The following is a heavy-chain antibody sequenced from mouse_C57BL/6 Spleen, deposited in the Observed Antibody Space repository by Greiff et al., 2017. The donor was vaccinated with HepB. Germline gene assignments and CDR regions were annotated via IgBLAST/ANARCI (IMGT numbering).Heavy chain of an antibody. CDR2: IWSGGST. Sequence: QVQLKESGPGLVQPSQSLSITCTVSGFSLTSYGVHWVRQSPGKGLEWLGVIWSGGSTDYNAAFISRLSISKDNSKSPVFFKMNSLQADDTAIYYCARKGDYYGSSYAWFAYWGQGTLVTVSA. V-gene: IGHV2-2*01. J-gene: IGHJ3*01. D-gene: IGHD1-1*01. CDR1: GFSLTSYG. CDR3: ARKGDYYGSSYAWFAY.